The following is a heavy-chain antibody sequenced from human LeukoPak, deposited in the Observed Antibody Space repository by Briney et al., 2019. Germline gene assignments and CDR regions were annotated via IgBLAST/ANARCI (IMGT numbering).Heavy chain of an antibody. CDR3: ARSSVGYYYGSGSYRAYFDY. V-gene: IGHV4-34*01. J-gene: IGHJ4*02. Sequence: PSETLSLTCAVYGGSFSGYYWSWIRQPPGKGLGWIGDINHSGSTNYNPSLKSRVTISVDTSKNQFSLKLSSVTAADTAVYYCARSSVGYYYGSGSYRAYFDYWGQGTPVTVSS. CDR2: INHSGST. D-gene: IGHD3-10*01. CDR1: GGSFSGYY.